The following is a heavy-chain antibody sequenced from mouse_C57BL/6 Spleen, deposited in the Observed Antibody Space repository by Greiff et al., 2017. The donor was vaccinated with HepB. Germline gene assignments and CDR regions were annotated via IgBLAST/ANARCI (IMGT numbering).Heavy chain of an antibody. D-gene: IGHD1-2*01. CDR3: ARPAHYVPFAY. V-gene: IGHV5-17*01. Sequence: EVKVVESGGGLVKPGGSLKLSCAASGFTFSDYGMHWVRQAPEKGLEWVAYISSGSSTIYYADTVKGRFTISRDNAKNTLFLQMTSLRSEDTAMYYCARPAHYVPFAYWGQGTLVTVSA. J-gene: IGHJ3*01. CDR1: GFTFSDYG. CDR2: ISSGSSTI.